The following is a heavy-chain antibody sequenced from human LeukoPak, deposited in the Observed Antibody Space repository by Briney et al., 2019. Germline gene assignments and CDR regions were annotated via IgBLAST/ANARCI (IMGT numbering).Heavy chain of an antibody. CDR3: ARDPSYYYGSGPGNWFDP. Sequence: WGSLRLSCAASGFTFSSYAMHWVRQAPGKGLEWVAVISYDGSNKYYADSVKGRFTISRDNSKNTLYLQMNSLRAENTAVYYCARDPSYYYGSGPGNWFDPWGQGTLVTVSS. J-gene: IGHJ5*02. V-gene: IGHV3-30*04. D-gene: IGHD3-10*01. CDR1: GFTFSSYA. CDR2: ISYDGSNK.